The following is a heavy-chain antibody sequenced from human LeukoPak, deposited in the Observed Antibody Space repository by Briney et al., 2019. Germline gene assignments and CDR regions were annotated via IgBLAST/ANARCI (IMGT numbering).Heavy chain of an antibody. Sequence: SETLSLTCTVSGGSISSYYWSWIRQPPGKGLEWIGYIYYSGSTNYNPSLKSRVTISVDTSKNQFSLKLSSVTAADTAVYYCARGGEYSYGYNFDYWGQGTLVTVSS. D-gene: IGHD5-18*01. CDR1: GGSISSYY. CDR2: IYYSGST. J-gene: IGHJ4*02. CDR3: ARGGEYSYGYNFDY. V-gene: IGHV4-59*01.